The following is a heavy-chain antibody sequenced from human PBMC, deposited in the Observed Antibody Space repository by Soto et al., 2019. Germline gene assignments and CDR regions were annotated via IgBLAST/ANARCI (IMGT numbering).Heavy chain of an antibody. CDR1: GFTFSGSA. J-gene: IGHJ6*03. V-gene: IGHV3-73*01. CDR2: IRSKANSYAT. Sequence: GGSLRLSCAASGFTFSGSAMHWVRQASGKGLEWVGRIRSKANSYATAYAASVKGRFTISRDDSKNTAYLQMNSLKTEDTAVYYCTRHSAPPDIVVVPAAKNYYYYYMDVWGKGTTVTVSS. D-gene: IGHD2-2*01. CDR3: TRHSAPPDIVVVPAAKNYYYYYMDV.